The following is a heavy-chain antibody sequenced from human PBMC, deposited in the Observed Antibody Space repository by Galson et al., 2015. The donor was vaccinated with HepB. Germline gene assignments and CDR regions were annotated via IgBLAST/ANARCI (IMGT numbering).Heavy chain of an antibody. J-gene: IGHJ4*02. V-gene: IGHV3-23*01. CDR2: ISGSGGST. CDR3: AKCLEQWLVLDY. CDR1: GFTFSSYA. D-gene: IGHD6-19*01. Sequence: SLRLSCAASGFTFSSYAMSWVRQAPGKGLEWVSAISGSGGSTYYADSVKGRFTISRDNSKNTLYLQMNSLRAEDTAVYYCAKCLEQWLVLDYWGQGTLVTVSS.